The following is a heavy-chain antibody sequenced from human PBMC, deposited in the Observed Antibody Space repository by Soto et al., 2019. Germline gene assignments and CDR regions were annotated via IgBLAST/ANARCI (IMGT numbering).Heavy chain of an antibody. CDR1: GGSISSGGYY. Sequence: QVQLQESGPGLVKPSQTLSLTCTVSGGSISSGGYYWSWIRQHPGKGLEWIGYIYYSGSTYYNPSPKRRITISVDTAKDQFSLKPSPVTGAETGLYYCAGEVTGSGSCDFWGQGTLVTVSS. V-gene: IGHV4-31*03. D-gene: IGHD3-10*01. CDR3: AGEVTGSGSCDF. J-gene: IGHJ4*02. CDR2: IYYSGST.